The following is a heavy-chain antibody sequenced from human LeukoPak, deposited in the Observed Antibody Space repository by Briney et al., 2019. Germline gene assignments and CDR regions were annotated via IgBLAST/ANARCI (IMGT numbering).Heavy chain of an antibody. D-gene: IGHD2-15*01. Sequence: GGSLRLSCAASGFSFSYYAMHWVRQAPGKGLEWVAVISNNGTNKYYADYVKGRFTISRDNSKNTLYLQMNSLRAEDTAVYYCARSTGDCSGGTCYSDFDCWGQGTLVTVSS. J-gene: IGHJ4*02. CDR1: GFSFSYYA. CDR2: ISNNGTNK. CDR3: ARSTGDCSGGTCYSDFDC. V-gene: IGHV3-30*01.